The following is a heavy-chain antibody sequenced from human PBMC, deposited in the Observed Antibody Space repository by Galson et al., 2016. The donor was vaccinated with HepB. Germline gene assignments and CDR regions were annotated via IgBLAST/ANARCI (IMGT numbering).Heavy chain of an antibody. CDR1: GFTFRSYG. V-gene: IGHV3-30*03. D-gene: IGHD2-2*01. J-gene: IGHJ6*01. Sequence: SLRLSCAGSGFTFRSYGIHWVRQAPGKGLEWVAVISYDGTNKYYADSLKGRFTISRDNSKNKLYLQMNSLRDEDTAVYYCARVCRRGRTSCYLYYYGMDVWG. CDR2: ISYDGTNK. CDR3: ARVCRRGRTSCYLYYYGMDV.